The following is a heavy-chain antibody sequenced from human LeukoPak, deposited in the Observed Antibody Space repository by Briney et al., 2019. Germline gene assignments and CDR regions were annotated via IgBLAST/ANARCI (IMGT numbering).Heavy chain of an antibody. CDR3: ARALKWSIAARLDY. CDR1: GGSFSGYY. D-gene: IGHD6-6*01. Sequence: NPSETLSLTCAVYGGSFSGYYWSWIRQPPGKGLEWIGEINHSGSTNYNPSLKSRVTISVDTSKNQFSLKLSSVTAADTAVYYCARALKWSIAARLDYWGQGTLVTVSS. J-gene: IGHJ4*02. CDR2: INHSGST. V-gene: IGHV4-34*01.